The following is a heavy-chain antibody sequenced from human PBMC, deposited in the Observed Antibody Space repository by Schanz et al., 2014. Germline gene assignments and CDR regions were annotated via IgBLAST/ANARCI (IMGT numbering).Heavy chain of an antibody. CDR3: ARRKHAFDI. J-gene: IGHJ3*02. CDR2: IYTSGST. CDR1: GFTVSSNY. V-gene: IGHV3-66*01. Sequence: VQLGESGGGLVQPGGALRLSCAASGFTVSSNYMSWVRQAPGKGLEWVSVIYTSGSTYYADSVRGRFTFSRDNSKNTLYLQMNSLRAEDTAVYYCARRKHAFDIWGQGTMVTVSS.